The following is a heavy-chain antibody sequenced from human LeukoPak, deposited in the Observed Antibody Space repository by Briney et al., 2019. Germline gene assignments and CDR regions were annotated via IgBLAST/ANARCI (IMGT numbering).Heavy chain of an antibody. Sequence: ASVKVSCKASGYTFTSYDINWVRQATGQGLEGMGWMNPNSGNTGYAQKFQGRVTITRNTSIRTAYMELSSLRSEDTAVYYCARGFDILTGYYNVDFDYWGQGTLVTVSS. D-gene: IGHD3-9*01. CDR1: GYTFTSYD. V-gene: IGHV1-8*03. CDR2: MNPNSGNT. J-gene: IGHJ4*02. CDR3: ARGFDILTGYYNVDFDY.